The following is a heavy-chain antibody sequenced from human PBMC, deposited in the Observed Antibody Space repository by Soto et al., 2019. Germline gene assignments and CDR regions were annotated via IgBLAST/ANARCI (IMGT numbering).Heavy chain of an antibody. V-gene: IGHV4-4*02. Sequence: QVQLQESGPGLVRPSGTLSLTCTVSGGSITNTNWWSWVRQPPGKGLEWLGAIFHAGSTNYNPSLKSRITMSADKSENRFSLNLPSVTAADTAVYYCARTRQHCSATTCYEFYFDYWGQGTLVTVSS. CDR2: IFHAGST. CDR3: ARTRQHCSATTCYEFYFDY. D-gene: IGHD2-2*01. J-gene: IGHJ4*02. CDR1: GGSITNTNW.